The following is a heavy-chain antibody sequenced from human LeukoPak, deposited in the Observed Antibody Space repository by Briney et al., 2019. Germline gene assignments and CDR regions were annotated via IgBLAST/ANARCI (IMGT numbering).Heavy chain of an antibody. V-gene: IGHV1-2*02. J-gene: IGHJ4*02. Sequence: ASVKVSCKASGYIFTGYYMHWVRQAPGQGLEWMGWINPNSGGTNYAQKFQGRVTMTRDTSISTAYMELSRLRSDDTAVYYCALSGGSSPLPDYWGQGTLVTVSS. CDR2: INPNSGGT. CDR3: ALSGGSSPLPDY. D-gene: IGHD2-15*01. CDR1: GYIFTGYY.